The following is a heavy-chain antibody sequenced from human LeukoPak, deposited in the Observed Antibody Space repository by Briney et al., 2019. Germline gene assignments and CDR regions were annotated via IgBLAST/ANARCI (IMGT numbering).Heavy chain of an antibody. CDR1: GGSFSSGGYY. Sequence: PSQTLSLTCTVSGGSFSSGGYYWSWIRQHPGKGLEWIGYIYYSGRTYYNPSLKSRVAISVDTSKNQFSLKLSSVTAADTAVYHCARVRDGDYGYIGFDPWGQGTLVTVSS. J-gene: IGHJ5*02. CDR2: IYYSGRT. V-gene: IGHV4-31*03. D-gene: IGHD4-17*01. CDR3: ARVRDGDYGYIGFDP.